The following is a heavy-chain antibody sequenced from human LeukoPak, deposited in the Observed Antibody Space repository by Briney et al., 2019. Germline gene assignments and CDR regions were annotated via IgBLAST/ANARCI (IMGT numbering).Heavy chain of an antibody. J-gene: IGHJ4*02. CDR1: GGSISSSSYY. D-gene: IGHD6-13*01. V-gene: IGHV4-39*07. Sequence: SETLSLTCTVSGGSISSSSYYWGWIRQPPGKGLEWIGEINHSGSTNYNPSLKSRVTISVDTSKNQFSLKLSSVTAADTAVYYCARGLGAAVFDYWGQGTLVTVSS. CDR2: INHSGST. CDR3: ARGLGAAVFDY.